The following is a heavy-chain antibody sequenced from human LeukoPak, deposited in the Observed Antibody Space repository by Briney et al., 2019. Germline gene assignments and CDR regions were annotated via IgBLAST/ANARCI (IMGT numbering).Heavy chain of an antibody. D-gene: IGHD5-12*01. CDR1: GYTLTELS. CDR3: ARGSVPTKYSGYDYFGSGWFDP. CDR2: FDPEDGET. V-gene: IGHV1-24*01. J-gene: IGHJ5*02. Sequence: ASVTVSCKVSGYTLTELSMHWVRQAPGKGLEWMGGFDPEDGETIYAQKFQGRVTMTEDTSTDTAYMELSSLRSEDTAVYYCARGSVPTKYSGYDYFGSGWFDPWGQGTLVTVSS.